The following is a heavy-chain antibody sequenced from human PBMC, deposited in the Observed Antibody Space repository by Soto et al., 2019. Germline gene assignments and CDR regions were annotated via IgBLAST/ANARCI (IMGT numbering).Heavy chain of an antibody. CDR1: GGSISSGDYY. J-gene: IGHJ4*02. Sequence: QVQLQESGTGLEKPSQTLSLTCTVSGGSISSGDYYWSWIRQSPGKGLEWIGYIYYSGSTYYNPSLKSRVTISVDTSKNQFSLKLSSVTAADTAVYYCAGTMVRGVIPPGYWGQGTLVTVSS. V-gene: IGHV4-30-4*01. CDR2: IYYSGST. D-gene: IGHD3-10*01. CDR3: AGTMVRGVIPPGY.